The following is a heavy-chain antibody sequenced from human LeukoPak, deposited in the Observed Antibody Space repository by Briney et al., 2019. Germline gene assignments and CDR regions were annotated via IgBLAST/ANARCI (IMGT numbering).Heavy chain of an antibody. D-gene: IGHD3-10*01. Sequence: PGGSLRLSCAASGFTFSSYGMSWVRQAPGKGLEWVSAISGSGGSTYYADSVKGRFTISRDNSKNTLYLQMNSLRAEDTAVYYCAREGLLWFGESSSGIDIWGQGTMVTVSS. J-gene: IGHJ3*02. CDR1: GFTFSSYG. CDR3: AREGLLWFGESSSGIDI. CDR2: ISGSGGST. V-gene: IGHV3-23*01.